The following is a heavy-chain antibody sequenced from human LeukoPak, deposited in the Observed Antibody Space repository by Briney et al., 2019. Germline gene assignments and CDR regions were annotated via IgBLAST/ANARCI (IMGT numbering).Heavy chain of an antibody. D-gene: IGHD3-22*01. Sequence: SETLSLTCAVSGFSIITGYYWGWIRQPPGKGLEWIGNIYPGVNTYYNASLKSRVTISVDTSKNHFSLTVTSVTAADTAVYYCARFISSDRNWFDPWGQGTLVTVFS. J-gene: IGHJ5*02. V-gene: IGHV4-38-2*01. CDR1: GFSIITGYY. CDR2: IYPGVNT. CDR3: ARFISSDRNWFDP.